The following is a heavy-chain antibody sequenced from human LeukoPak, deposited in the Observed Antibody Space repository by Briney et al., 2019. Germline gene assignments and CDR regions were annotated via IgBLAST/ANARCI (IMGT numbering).Heavy chain of an antibody. Sequence: GGSLRLYCAASGFTFNTYWVHWVRQAAGKGLLWVSRINPDGTSTSHADFVKGRFSISRDNAENTVSLQMNSLRAEDTAVYYCVTLTMAVSEHAFDLWGQGTVVTVSP. D-gene: IGHD4/OR15-4a*01. CDR3: VTLTMAVSEHAFDL. CDR1: GFTFNTYW. V-gene: IGHV3-74*01. CDR2: INPDGTST. J-gene: IGHJ3*01.